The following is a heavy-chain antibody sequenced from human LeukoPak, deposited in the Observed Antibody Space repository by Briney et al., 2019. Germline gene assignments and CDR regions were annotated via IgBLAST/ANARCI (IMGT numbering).Heavy chain of an antibody. CDR1: GFSISTYD. CDR2: IYISGIT. D-gene: IGHD3-10*01. Sequence: GGSLRLSCTASGFSISTYDMNWVRQAPGKGLEWVSLIYISGITKYADSVQGRFTISRDSSRDTLYLQMNNLRAEDTAVYYCAKRSPPYWGQGTLVFVSS. J-gene: IGHJ4*02. V-gene: IGHV3-66*04. CDR3: AKRSPPY.